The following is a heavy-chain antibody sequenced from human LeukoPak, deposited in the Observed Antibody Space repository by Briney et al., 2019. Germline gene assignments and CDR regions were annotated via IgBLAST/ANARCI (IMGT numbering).Heavy chain of an antibody. Sequence: PPETLSLTCAAYDGSLSYYYWSWIRQPPEKGLEWIGEINRSGSTNYNPSLKSRVTISVDTSKNQFSLKLSSVTAADTAVYYCARGGFYCGDDCYVDYWGQGTLVTVSS. J-gene: IGHJ4*02. CDR3: ARGGFYCGDDCYVDY. V-gene: IGHV4-34*01. CDR2: INRSGST. D-gene: IGHD2-21*02. CDR1: DGSLSYYY.